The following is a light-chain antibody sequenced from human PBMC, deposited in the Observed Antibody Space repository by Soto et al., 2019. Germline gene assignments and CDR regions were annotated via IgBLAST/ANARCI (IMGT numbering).Light chain of an antibody. CDR2: DAS. Sequence: DTVLTQSPGTLSLSPGERATLSCRASQSVGTYLAWYQQKPGQAPRLLIYDASNRATGIPDRFSGSGSGTDFTLTISRLEPEDFAVYYCQQYGSSPRTFGPGTKVDIK. J-gene: IGKJ3*01. CDR1: QSVGTY. CDR3: QQYGSSPRT. V-gene: IGKV3-20*01.